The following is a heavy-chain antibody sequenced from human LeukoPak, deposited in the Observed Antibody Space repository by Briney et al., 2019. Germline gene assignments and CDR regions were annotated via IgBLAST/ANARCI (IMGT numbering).Heavy chain of an antibody. Sequence: GGSLRLSCAASGFTFDDYGMSWVRQAPGKGLEWVSGINWNGGSTGYADSVKGRFTISRDNAKNSLYLQMNSLRAEDTALYYCAGVEGDYYDSSGPYYFDYWGQGTLVTVSS. D-gene: IGHD3-22*01. CDR3: AGVEGDYYDSSGPYYFDY. V-gene: IGHV3-20*04. J-gene: IGHJ4*02. CDR2: INWNGGST. CDR1: GFTFDDYG.